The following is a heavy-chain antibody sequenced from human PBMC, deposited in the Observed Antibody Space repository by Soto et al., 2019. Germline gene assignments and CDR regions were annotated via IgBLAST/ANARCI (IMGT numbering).Heavy chain of an antibody. CDR3: AKDNYYDSSGPIDY. V-gene: IGHV3-30*18. CDR2: ISYDGSNK. D-gene: IGHD3-22*01. Sequence: GGSLRLSCAASGFTFSSYGMHWVRQAPGKGLEWVAVISYDGSNKYYADSVKGRFTISRDNSKNTLYPQMNSLRAEDTAVYYCAKDNYYDSSGPIDYWGQGTLVTVSS. CDR1: GFTFSSYG. J-gene: IGHJ4*02.